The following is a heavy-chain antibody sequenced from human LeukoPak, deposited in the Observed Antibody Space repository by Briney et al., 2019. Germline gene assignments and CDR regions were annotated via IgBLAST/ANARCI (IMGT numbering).Heavy chain of an antibody. CDR3: AGPLRCAFDN. Sequence: GGSLRLFCAASGLPFSEYSMNWVRQAPGKGLEWISYIGVSSSNTKYGHSVKGRFTISADNAKNSLHLQTNSLRVEDTAVYERAGPLRCAFDNWGQRIL. J-gene: IGHJ4*02. V-gene: IGHV3-48*04. D-gene: IGHD2-15*01. CDR1: GLPFSEYS. CDR2: IGVSSSNT.